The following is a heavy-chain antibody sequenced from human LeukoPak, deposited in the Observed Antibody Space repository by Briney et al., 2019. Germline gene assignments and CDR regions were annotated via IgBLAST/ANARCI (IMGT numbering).Heavy chain of an antibody. Sequence: GGSLRLSCAASGFTFSNYGMHWVRQAPGKGLEWVAVTSYDGSNKYYADSVKGRFTISRDNSKNTLYLQMNSLRAEDTAVYYCARGPVAPFYGMDVWGQGTTLTVSS. J-gene: IGHJ6*02. V-gene: IGHV3-30*03. CDR2: TSYDGSNK. CDR1: GFTFSNYG. D-gene: IGHD2-15*01. CDR3: ARGPVAPFYGMDV.